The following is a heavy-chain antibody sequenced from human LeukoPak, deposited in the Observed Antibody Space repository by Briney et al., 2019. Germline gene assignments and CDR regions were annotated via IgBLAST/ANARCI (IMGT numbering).Heavy chain of an antibody. Sequence: GRSLRLSCAASGFTFSSYAMHWVRQAPGKGLEWVAVISYDGSNRNYADSVKGRFTISRDNSNTTLYLQMNSLRAEDTAMYYCARDPRSGYFKREFYFDSWGQGTLVTVSS. J-gene: IGHJ4*02. V-gene: IGHV3-30*04. CDR2: ISYDGSNR. CDR1: GFTFSSYA. CDR3: ARDPRSGYFKREFYFDS. D-gene: IGHD3-3*01.